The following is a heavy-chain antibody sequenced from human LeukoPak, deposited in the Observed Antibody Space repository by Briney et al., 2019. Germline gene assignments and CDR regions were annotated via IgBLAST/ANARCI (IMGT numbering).Heavy chain of an antibody. CDR2: INPNTAGT. CDR3: ARDRLGLDI. V-gene: IGHV1-2*02. Sequence: ASVKVSCKASGYTFTGYYFHWVRQAPGQGLEWMGWINPNTAGTNYAQKFLGGVTLTWDTSISTAYMELNRLTSDDTAVYYCARDRLGLDIWGQGTMVTVSS. CDR1: GYTFTGYY. D-gene: IGHD6-6*01. J-gene: IGHJ3*02.